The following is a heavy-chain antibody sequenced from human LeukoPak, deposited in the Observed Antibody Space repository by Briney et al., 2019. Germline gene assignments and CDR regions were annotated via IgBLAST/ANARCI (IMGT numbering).Heavy chain of an antibody. V-gene: IGHV4-59*01. CDR2: IYNSGST. CDR1: GGSISGYY. D-gene: IGHD4-11*01. CDR3: ARDGLQGSIL. Sequence: PSEALSLTRTVSGGSISGYYWSWIRQPPGKGLEWIGYIYNSGSTTYNPSLKSRVTISVDTSKNQFSLRLRSVTAVDTAVYYCARDGLQGSILWGQGTLVTVSS. J-gene: IGHJ4*02.